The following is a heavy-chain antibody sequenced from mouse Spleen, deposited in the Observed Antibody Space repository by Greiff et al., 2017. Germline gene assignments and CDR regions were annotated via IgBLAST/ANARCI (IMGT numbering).Heavy chain of an antibody. CDR3: GRYGSSPYAMDY. V-gene: IGHV1-19*01. D-gene: IGHD1-1*01. CDR1: GYTFTDYY. J-gene: IGHJ4*01. CDR2: INPYNGGT. Sequence: EVQLQQSGPVLVKPGASVKMSCKASGYTFTDYYMNWVKQSHGKSLEWIGVINPYNGGTSYNQKFKGKATLTVDKSSSTAYMELNSLTSEDSAVYYCGRYGSSPYAMDYWGQGTSVTVSS.